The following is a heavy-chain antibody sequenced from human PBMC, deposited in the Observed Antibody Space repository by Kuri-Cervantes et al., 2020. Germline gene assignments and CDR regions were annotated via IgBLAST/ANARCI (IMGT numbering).Heavy chain of an antibody. J-gene: IGHJ6*02. CDR1: GFTVSSDY. Sequence: GESLKISCAASGFTVSSDYMSWVRQAPKKGLEWVSVIYSGGNTYYADSVKGRFSISRDNATNTLYLHMNSLRAEDTAVYYCARGNFYAMDVWGQGTTVTVSS. CDR2: IYSGGNT. CDR3: ARGNFYAMDV. V-gene: IGHV3-53*01.